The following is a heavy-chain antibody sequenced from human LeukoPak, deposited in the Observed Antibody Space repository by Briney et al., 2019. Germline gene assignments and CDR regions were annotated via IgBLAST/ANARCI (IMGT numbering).Heavy chain of an antibody. CDR3: ARHVEWELNFDY. V-gene: IGHV4-59*08. CDR1: GGSISSYH. D-gene: IGHD1-26*01. CDR2: IYYSGST. Sequence: PSETLSLTCTVSGGSISSYHWSWIRQPPGKGLEWIGYIYYSGSTNYNPSLKSRVTISVDTSKNQFSLKLSSVTAADTAVYYCARHVEWELNFDYWGQGTLVTVSS. J-gene: IGHJ4*02.